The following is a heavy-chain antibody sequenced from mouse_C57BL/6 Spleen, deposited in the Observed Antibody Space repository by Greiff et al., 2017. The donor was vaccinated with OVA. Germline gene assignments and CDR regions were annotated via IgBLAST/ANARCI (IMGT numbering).Heavy chain of an antibody. J-gene: IGHJ1*03. CDR2: ISSGGSYT. Sequence: EVMLVESGGDLVKPGGSLKLSCAASGFTFSSYGMSWVRQTPDKRLAWVATISSGGSYTYYPDSVKGRFTISRDNAKNTLYLQMSSLKSKDTAMYYCARRHYGSSYDWYFDVWGTGTTVTVSS. CDR1: GFTFSSYG. D-gene: IGHD1-1*01. CDR3: ARRHYGSSYDWYFDV. V-gene: IGHV5-6*02.